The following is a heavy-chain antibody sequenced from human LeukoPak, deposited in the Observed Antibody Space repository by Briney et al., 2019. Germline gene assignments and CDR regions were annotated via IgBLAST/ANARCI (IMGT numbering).Heavy chain of an antibody. CDR2: IIPIFSTA. CDR1: GGTFSSYA. D-gene: IGHD2-2*01. Sequence: ASVKVSCKASGGTFSSYAISWVRQAPGQGLEWMGGIIPIFSTANYAQKFQGRVTITTDESTSTAYMELSSLRSEDTAVYYCARDHRYCSSTSCSNWFDPWGQGTLVTVSS. J-gene: IGHJ5*02. CDR3: ARDHRYCSSTSCSNWFDP. V-gene: IGHV1-69*05.